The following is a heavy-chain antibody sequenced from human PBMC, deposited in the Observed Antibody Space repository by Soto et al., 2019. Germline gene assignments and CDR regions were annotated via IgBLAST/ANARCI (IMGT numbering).Heavy chain of an antibody. CDR1: GGTFSSYA. D-gene: IGHD1-1*01. Sequence: ASVKVSCKASGGTFSSYAISWVRQAPGQGLEWMGGIIPIFGTANYAQKFQGRVTITADESTSTAYMELSSLRSEDTAVYYCARGYNRNDEDDWFDPWGHGTLVTVSS. CDR2: IIPIFGTA. CDR3: ARGYNRNDEDDWFDP. J-gene: IGHJ5*02. V-gene: IGHV1-69*13.